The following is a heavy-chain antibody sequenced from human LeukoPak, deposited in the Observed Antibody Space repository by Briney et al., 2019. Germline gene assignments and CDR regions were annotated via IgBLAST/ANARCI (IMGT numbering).Heavy chain of an antibody. V-gene: IGHV3-11*01. D-gene: IGHD5-24*01. CDR1: GFTFSDYY. Sequence: GGSLRLSCAASGFTFSDYYMSWIRQAPGKGLEWVSYISSSGSTVYYADSVKGRFTISRDNAKNSLYLQMNSLRAEDTAVYYCAREATTTDWVDYWGQGTLVTVSS. J-gene: IGHJ4*02. CDR2: ISSSGSTV. CDR3: AREATTTDWVDY.